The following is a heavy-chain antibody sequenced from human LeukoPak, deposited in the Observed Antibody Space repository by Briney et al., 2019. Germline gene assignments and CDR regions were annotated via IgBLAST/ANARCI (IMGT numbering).Heavy chain of an antibody. D-gene: IGHD2-15*01. CDR2: FDLEDGET. CDR3: ATPPPYCSGGTCYSGRYMDV. V-gene: IGHV1-24*01. CDR1: GYTLTELS. Sequence: ASVTVSCKVSGYTLTELSMHWVRQAPGKGLEWMGGFDLEDGETIYAQKFQGRVTMTEDTSTDTAYMELSSLRSEDTAVYYCATPPPYCSGGTCYSGRYMDVWGKGTTVTVSS. J-gene: IGHJ6*03.